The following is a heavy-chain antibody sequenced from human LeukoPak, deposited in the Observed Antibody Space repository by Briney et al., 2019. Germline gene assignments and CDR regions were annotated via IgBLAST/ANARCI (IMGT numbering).Heavy chain of an antibody. V-gene: IGHV3-30-3*01. Sequence: GRSLRLSCAASGFTFSSYAMHWVRQAPGKGLEWVAVMSYDGSNKYYADSVKGRFTISRDNSKNTLYLQMNSLRAEDTAVYYCARGTGVYLGRSVPAATTPSWFDPWGQGTLVTVSS. D-gene: IGHD2-2*01. J-gene: IGHJ5*02. CDR3: ARGTGVYLGRSVPAATTPSWFDP. CDR1: GFTFSSYA. CDR2: MSYDGSNK.